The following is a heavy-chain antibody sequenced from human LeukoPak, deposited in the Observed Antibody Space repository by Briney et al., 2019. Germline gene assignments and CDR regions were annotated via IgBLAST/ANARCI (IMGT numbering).Heavy chain of an antibody. CDR2: MNPNSGNT. CDR1: GYTFTSYD. J-gene: IGHJ6*02. D-gene: IGHD3-10*01. CDR3: ARVVRGITYYYYGTDV. Sequence: ASVKVSCKASGYTFTSYDINWVRQATGQGLEWMGWMNPNSGNTGYAQKFQGRVTMTRNTSISTAYMELSSLRSEDTAVYYCARVVRGITYYYYGTDVWGQGTTVTVSS. V-gene: IGHV1-8*01.